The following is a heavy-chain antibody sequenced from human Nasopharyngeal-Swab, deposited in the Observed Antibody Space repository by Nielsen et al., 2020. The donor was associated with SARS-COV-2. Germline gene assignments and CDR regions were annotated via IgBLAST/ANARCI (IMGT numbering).Heavy chain of an antibody. CDR3: ARDGGGGSYLPIDY. Sequence: SETLSLTCTVSGGPISSGSFYWSWTRQPAGKGLEWIGRIHTSGSTNYNPSFKSRVTISIDRSKNQFSLELSSVTAADTAVYYCARDGGGGSYLPIDYWGQGTLVTVSS. D-gene: IGHD1-26*01. J-gene: IGHJ4*02. CDR1: GGPISSGSFY. CDR2: IHTSGST. V-gene: IGHV4-61*02.